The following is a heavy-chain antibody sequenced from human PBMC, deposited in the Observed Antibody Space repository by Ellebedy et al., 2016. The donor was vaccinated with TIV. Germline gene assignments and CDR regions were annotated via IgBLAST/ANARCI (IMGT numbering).Heavy chain of an antibody. CDR1: GFTFSDYY. V-gene: IGHV3-11*03. Sequence: GGSLRLXXAASGFTFSDYYMSWIRQAPGKGLEWVSYISSSSSYTNYADSVKGRFTISRDNAKNSLYLQMNSLRAEDTAVYYCARSTLFDAFDIWGQGTMVTVSS. J-gene: IGHJ3*02. CDR2: ISSSSSYT. CDR3: ARSTLFDAFDI.